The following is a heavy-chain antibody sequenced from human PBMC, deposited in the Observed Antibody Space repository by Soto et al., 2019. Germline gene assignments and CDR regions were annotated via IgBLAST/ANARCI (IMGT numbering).Heavy chain of an antibody. D-gene: IGHD1-7*01. CDR3: AKMVKTTYYYYGMDV. CDR2: ISSDGDNK. V-gene: IGHV3-30*18. CDR1: GFTFRSYG. Sequence: QVQLVESGGGVVQPGRSLRLSCVASGFTFRSYGLHWVRHAPGKGLEWVTLISSDGDNKYYADSVKGRFTISRDDSKNTLYLQMHSLRPEDTAVYYCAKMVKTTYYYYGMDVWGQGTTVTVSS. J-gene: IGHJ6*02.